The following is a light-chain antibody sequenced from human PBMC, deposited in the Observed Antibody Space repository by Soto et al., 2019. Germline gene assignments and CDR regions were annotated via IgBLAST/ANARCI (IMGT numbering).Light chain of an antibody. J-gene: IGKJ4*01. V-gene: IGKV3-11*01. Sequence: EIVLTQSPATLSSFPGDRVTLSCRASQSVSGYLGWYQQKPGQAPRLLIYDASNRAYGVPARFRGSGSGTNFTLTIASLEPDDFAVYYCQQRSNWPYLTFGGGTKVDIK. CDR1: QSVSGY. CDR3: QQRSNWPYLT. CDR2: DAS.